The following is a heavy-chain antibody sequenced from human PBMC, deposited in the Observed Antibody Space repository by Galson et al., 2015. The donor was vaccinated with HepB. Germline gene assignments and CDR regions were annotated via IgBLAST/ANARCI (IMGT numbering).Heavy chain of an antibody. Sequence: SLRLSCAASGFTFSSYGIHWVRQAPGKGLEWVAVIWYDGSNKYYADSVKGRFTISRDNSKNTLYLQMNSLRAEDTAVYYCARGGVWELLGAFDIWSQGTMVTVSS. D-gene: IGHD1-26*01. J-gene: IGHJ3*02. V-gene: IGHV3-33*01. CDR1: GFTFSSYG. CDR2: IWYDGSNK. CDR3: ARGGVWELLGAFDI.